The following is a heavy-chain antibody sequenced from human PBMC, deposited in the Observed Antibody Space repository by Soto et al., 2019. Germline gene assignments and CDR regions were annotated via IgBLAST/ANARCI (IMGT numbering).Heavy chain of an antibody. Sequence: QVQLVQSGAEVKKPGASVKVSCKASGYTFTSYDINWVRQATGQGLEWMGWMNPNSGNTGYAQKLQGRGTMTRSTSISTAYMELSSLRSEDTAVYYCARGMHYDSRDNADYWGQGTLVTVSS. V-gene: IGHV1-8*01. CDR1: GYTFTSYD. J-gene: IGHJ4*02. D-gene: IGHD3-22*01. CDR2: MNPNSGNT. CDR3: ARGMHYDSRDNADY.